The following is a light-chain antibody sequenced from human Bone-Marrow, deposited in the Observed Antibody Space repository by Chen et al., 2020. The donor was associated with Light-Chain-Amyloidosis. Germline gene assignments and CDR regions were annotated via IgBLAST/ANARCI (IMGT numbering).Light chain of an antibody. CDR2: DAS. CDR3: EQASSYPIT. Sequence: AIHLTQSPSSLSASVGDRVTITCRASQGISNDLVWYQQKQGKSPRRLMSDASTLGSGVPSRFSGSGSGTDFTLTRSSLQPEDFATHFCEQASSYPITFGQRTRLDIK. CDR1: QGISND. V-gene: IGKV1-13*02. J-gene: IGKJ5*01.